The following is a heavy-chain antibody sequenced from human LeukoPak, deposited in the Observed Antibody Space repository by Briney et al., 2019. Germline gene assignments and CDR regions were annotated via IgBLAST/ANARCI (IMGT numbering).Heavy chain of an antibody. CDR2: INSDGGST. Sequence: GGSLRLSCAASGFTFSSYWMHWVRQAPGKGLVWVSRINSDGGSTSYADSVKGRFTISRDNAKNTLYLQMNSLRAEDTAVYYCARSGVVVAATKLYYYYYYMDVWGKGTTVTVSS. CDR3: ARSGVVVAATKLYYYYYYMDV. D-gene: IGHD2-15*01. CDR1: GFTFSSYW. J-gene: IGHJ6*03. V-gene: IGHV3-74*01.